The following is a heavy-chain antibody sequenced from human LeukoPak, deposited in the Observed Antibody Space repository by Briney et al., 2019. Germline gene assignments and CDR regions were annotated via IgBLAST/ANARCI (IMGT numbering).Heavy chain of an antibody. CDR3: AKDSGTAMVLYYFDY. CDR1: GFTFSSYA. D-gene: IGHD4/OR15-4a*01. J-gene: IGHJ4*02. Sequence: GGSLRLSSAASGFTFSSYAMSWVRQAPGKGLEWVSAISGSGGSTYYADSVKGRFTISRDNSKNTLYLQMNSLRAEDTAVYYCAKDSGTAMVLYYFDYWGQGTLVTVSS. V-gene: IGHV3-23*01. CDR2: ISGSGGST.